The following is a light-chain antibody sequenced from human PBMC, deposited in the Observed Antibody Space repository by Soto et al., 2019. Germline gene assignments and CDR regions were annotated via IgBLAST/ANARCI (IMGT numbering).Light chain of an antibody. J-gene: IGKJ1*01. V-gene: IGKV1-5*01. Sequence: GDRVTITCRDSPNTNTWLAWYQQKPGKAPKLLIYEASNLESGVPSRFSGSGSGTEFTLTISSLQPEDSATYFCQQYKTYSTWNFGQGTKVDNK. CDR3: QQYKTYSTWN. CDR2: EAS. CDR1: PNTNTW.